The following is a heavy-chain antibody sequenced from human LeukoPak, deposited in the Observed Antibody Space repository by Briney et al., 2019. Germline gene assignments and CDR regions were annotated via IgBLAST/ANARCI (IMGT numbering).Heavy chain of an antibody. J-gene: IGHJ3*02. CDR2: IKQDGSEK. V-gene: IGHV3-7*01. D-gene: IGHD3-3*01. CDR1: GFTFSNYW. CDR3: ARDAPITIFRVVTRTNVFDI. Sequence: PGGSLRPSCAASGFTFSNYWMTWVRQAPGKGLEWVANIKQDGSEKYYVDSVKGRFTISRDNAKNSLYLQMNSLAAEDTAVYYCARDAPITIFRVVTRTNVFDIWGQGTVVTVSS.